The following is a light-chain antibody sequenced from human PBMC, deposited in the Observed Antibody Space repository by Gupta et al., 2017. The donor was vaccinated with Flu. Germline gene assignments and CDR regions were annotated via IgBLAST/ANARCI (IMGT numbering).Light chain of an antibody. J-gene: IGLJ3*02. V-gene: IGLV2-14*01. CDR2: EVS. Sequence: QSALTQPASVSGSPGQSITISCTGTSSDVGAYNYVSWYQQHPGKAPKLMIYEVSNRPSGVSNRFSGSKSGNTASLTISGLQAEDEADYYCSSYTSSITRVFGGGTKLTVL. CDR1: SSDVGAYNY. CDR3: SSYTSSITRV.